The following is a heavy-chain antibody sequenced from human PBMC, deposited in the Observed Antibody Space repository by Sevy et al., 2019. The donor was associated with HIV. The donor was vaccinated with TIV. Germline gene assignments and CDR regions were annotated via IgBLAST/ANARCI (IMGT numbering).Heavy chain of an antibody. D-gene: IGHD1-26*01. Sequence: GGSLRLSCAASGFTFSDHYMDWVRQAPGKGLEWVGRTRNKANSYTTEYAASVKGRFTISRDDSKDSLYLQMNSLQTEDTAVYYCIRGATGGGSFDYWGQGTLVTVSS. CDR1: GFTFSDHY. CDR2: TRNKANSYTT. V-gene: IGHV3-72*01. J-gene: IGHJ4*02. CDR3: IRGATGGGSFDY.